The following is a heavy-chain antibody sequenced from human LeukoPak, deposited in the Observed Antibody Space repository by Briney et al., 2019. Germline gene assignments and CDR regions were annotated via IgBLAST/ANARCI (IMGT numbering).Heavy chain of an antibody. V-gene: IGHV1-2*02. CDR3: AARGSHTTVLDY. D-gene: IGHD3-16*01. Sequence: GASVKVSCMASGYTFTGYYMHWVRQAPGQGREWMGWINPNSGDTNYAQKFQGRVSMTRDTSISTAYMELSRLRSDDTAVYYCAARGSHTTVLDYWGQGTLVTVSS. CDR1: GYTFTGYY. CDR2: INPNSGDT. J-gene: IGHJ4*02.